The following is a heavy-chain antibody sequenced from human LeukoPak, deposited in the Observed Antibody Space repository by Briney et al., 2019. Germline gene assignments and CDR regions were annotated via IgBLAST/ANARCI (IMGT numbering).Heavy chain of an antibody. CDR2: LSNDATNK. CDR1: GFTFSNYG. J-gene: IGHJ4*02. V-gene: IGHV3-30*03. Sequence: GGSLRLSCTGSGFTFSNYGMHWVRQAPGKGLEWVAVLSNDATNKYYADSAKGRFTISRDNSKNTLYLQMNSLRAADTAVYYCASTDLNHAILSGYFESWGQGTLLTVSS. CDR3: ASTDLNHAILSGYFES. D-gene: IGHD3-9*01.